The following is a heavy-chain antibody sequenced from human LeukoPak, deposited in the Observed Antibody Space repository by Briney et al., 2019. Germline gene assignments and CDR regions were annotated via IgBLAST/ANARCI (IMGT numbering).Heavy chain of an antibody. Sequence: SETLSLTCPVSGGSISNYYYWTWIRQPPGKGLGWIGYVYYTGSTNFNPSLKSRVTMSLDTSRTQFSLKLTSLTAADTAVYYCARGAMATTPFFDYWGQGTLVTVSS. J-gene: IGHJ4*02. V-gene: IGHV4-59*01. CDR1: GGSISNYY. CDR3: ARGAMATTPFFDY. D-gene: IGHD5-24*01. CDR2: VYYTGST.